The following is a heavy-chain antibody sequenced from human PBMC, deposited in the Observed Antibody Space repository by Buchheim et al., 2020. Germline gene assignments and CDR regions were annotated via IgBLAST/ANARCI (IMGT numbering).Heavy chain of an antibody. CDR2: IYTSGST. J-gene: IGHJ5*02. V-gene: IGHV4-61*02. D-gene: IGHD6-13*01. Sequence: QVQLQESGPGLVKPSQTLSLTCTVSGGSISSGSYYWSWIRQPAGKGLEWIGRIYTSGSTNYNPSLKSRVTISVDTSKKQFSLKLSSVTAADTAVYYCARGSYSSSWYLSNWFDPWGQGTL. CDR3: ARGSYSSSWYLSNWFDP. CDR1: GGSISSGSYY.